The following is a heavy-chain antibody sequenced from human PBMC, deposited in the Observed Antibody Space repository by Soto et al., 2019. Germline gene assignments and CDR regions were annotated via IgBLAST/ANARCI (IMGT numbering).Heavy chain of an antibody. V-gene: IGHV1-58*02. D-gene: IGHD3-10*01. CDR1: GYTFTSYY. Sequence: SLKVSCKASGYTFTSYYMHWLRQAPGQRLEWIGWIAVGSGNTNYAQKFQERVTITRDMSTRTAYMELSSLRSEDTAVYYCARDTYGSGAGYWGQGTLVTVSS. J-gene: IGHJ4*02. CDR2: IAVGSGNT. CDR3: ARDTYGSGAGY.